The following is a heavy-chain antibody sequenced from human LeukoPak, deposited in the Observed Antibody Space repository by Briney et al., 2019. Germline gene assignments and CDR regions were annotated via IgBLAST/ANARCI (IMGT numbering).Heavy chain of an antibody. CDR1: GYSFTSYW. V-gene: IGHV5-51*01. J-gene: IGHJ3*02. D-gene: IGHD6-19*01. CDR3: ARPPTTIAVAGLDAFDI. CDR2: IYPGDSDT. Sequence: GESLKISCKGSGYSFTSYWIGWVRQMPGKGLEWMGIIYPGDSDTRYSPSFQGQVTISADKSISTAYLQWSSLKASDTAMYYCARPPTTIAVAGLDAFDIWGQGTMVTVSS.